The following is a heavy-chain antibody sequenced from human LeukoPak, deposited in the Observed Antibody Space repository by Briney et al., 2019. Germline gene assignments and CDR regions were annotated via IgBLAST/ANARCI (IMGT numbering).Heavy chain of an antibody. CDR2: IQQDGSER. V-gene: IGHV3-7*01. J-gene: IGHJ4*02. CDR1: GFTFKAYW. D-gene: IGHD5-18*01. Sequence: GGSLRLSCEASGFTFKAYWMSCVRQAPGTGLEWVANIQQDGSERKYVDSVKGRFTISRDNARNSLYLEMNSLRAEDTAVYYCARLRYTYGKNFDYWGQGTLVTVSS. CDR3: ARLRYTYGKNFDY.